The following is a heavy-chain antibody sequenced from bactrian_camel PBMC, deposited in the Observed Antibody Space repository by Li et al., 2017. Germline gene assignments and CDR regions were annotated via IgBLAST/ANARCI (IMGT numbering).Heavy chain of an antibody. V-gene: IGHV3S54*01. CDR2: IVTLGGTT. CDR3: AAGWSYGVGTLLRRHYDY. J-gene: IGHJ4*01. D-gene: IGHD5*01. Sequence: VQLVESGGGSVQAGESLRLSCVASGYTLPMNMGWFRRLPGQEREGVAAIVTLGGTTYYDDSVTGRFTISQDNAKKTTYLQMDHLRTEDTAIYYCAAGWSYGVGTLLRRHYDYWGQGTQVTVS. CDR1: GYTLPMN.